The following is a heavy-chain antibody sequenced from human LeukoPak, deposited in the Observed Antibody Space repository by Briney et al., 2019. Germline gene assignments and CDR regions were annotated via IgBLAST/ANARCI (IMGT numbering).Heavy chain of an antibody. J-gene: IGHJ4*02. D-gene: IGHD5-18*01. Sequence: SETLSLTCTVSGGSVSSYYWSWIRQPPGKGLEWIGYIYYSGSTNYNPSLKSRVTISVDTSKNQFSLKLSSVTAADTAVYHCARGSRGYTYGWGQGTLVTVSS. CDR1: GGSVSSYY. CDR2: IYYSGST. V-gene: IGHV4-59*02. CDR3: ARGSRGYTYG.